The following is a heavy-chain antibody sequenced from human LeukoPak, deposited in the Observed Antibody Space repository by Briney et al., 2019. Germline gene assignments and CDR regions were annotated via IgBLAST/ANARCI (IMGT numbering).Heavy chain of an antibody. CDR2: ISGSTTDI. D-gene: IGHD4-17*01. CDR3: ARGHTAVTRHFDF. CDR1: GFTFTAYT. Sequence: GGSLRLSCAASGFTFTAYTINWVRQAPGKGLEWVSYISGSTTDIYYADSVKGRFTISRDNAKRSVYLQMNSLGVEDTAVYYCARGHTAVTRHFDFWGQGTLVTV. V-gene: IGHV3-21*01. J-gene: IGHJ4*02.